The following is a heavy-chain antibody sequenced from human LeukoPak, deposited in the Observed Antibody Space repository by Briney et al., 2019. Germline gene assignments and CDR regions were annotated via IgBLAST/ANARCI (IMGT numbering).Heavy chain of an antibody. CDR3: AGANWNGGLLADY. CDR1: GDSFTDYF. CDR2: INPNNGGT. J-gene: IGHJ4*02. V-gene: IGHV1-2*02. Sequence: ASVKVSCKASGDSFTDYFIHWVRQAPGQGLEWMGWINPNNGGTNYAQKFQGRVTMTRDTSINTAYMELSSLRSDDTAMYYCAGANWNGGLLADYWGQGTLDTVSS. D-gene: IGHD1-20*01.